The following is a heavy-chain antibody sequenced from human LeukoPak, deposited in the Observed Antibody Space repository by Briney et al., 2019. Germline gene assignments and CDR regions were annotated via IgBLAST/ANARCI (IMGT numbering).Heavy chain of an antibody. J-gene: IGHJ5*02. V-gene: IGHV3-30-3*01. CDR3: ARERYCSGGSCSRGFDP. CDR2: ISYDGSNK. D-gene: IGHD2-15*01. CDR1: GFTFSSYA. Sequence: GRSLRLSCAASGFTFSSYAMHWVRQAPGKGLEWVAVISYDGSNKYYADSVKGRFTISRDNSKSTLYLQMNSLRAEDTAVYYCARERYCSGGSCSRGFDPWGQGTLVTVSS.